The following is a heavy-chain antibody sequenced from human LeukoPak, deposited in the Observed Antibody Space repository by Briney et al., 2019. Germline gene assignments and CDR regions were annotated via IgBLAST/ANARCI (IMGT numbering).Heavy chain of an antibody. CDR1: GFTFSSYD. CDR2: IGTAGDT. CDR3: ARVVYYYDSSGYLWGYYFDY. V-gene: IGHV3-13*04. J-gene: IGHJ4*02. Sequence: PGGSLRLSCAASGFTFSSYDMHCVRQSTGKGLEWVSAIGTAGDTYYPASVKGRFTISRENAKNSLYLQMNSLRAGDTAVYYCARVVYYYDSSGYLWGYYFDYWGQGTLVTVSS. D-gene: IGHD3-22*01.